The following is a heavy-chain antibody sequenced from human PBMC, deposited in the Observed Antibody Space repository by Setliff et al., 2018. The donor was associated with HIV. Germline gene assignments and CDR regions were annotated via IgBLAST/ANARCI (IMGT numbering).Heavy chain of an antibody. Sequence: SETLSLTCTVSGGLISSHIYQWGWIRQPPGKGLEWIGSIYYSGTTYYNPSLKSRFTISRDNAKKLVYLQMNSLRAEDTAIYYCARDRASSGYYARFDHWGQGTLVTVSS. CDR1: GGLISSHIYQ. D-gene: IGHD3-22*01. CDR3: ARDRASSGYYARFDH. V-gene: IGHV4-39*02. J-gene: IGHJ4*02. CDR2: IYYSGTT.